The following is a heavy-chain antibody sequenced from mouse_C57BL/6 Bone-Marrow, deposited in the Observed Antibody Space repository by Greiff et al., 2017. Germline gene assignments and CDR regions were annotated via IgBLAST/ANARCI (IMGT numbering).Heavy chain of an antibody. Sequence: VKLQESGPGLVQPSQSLSITCTVSGFSLTSYGVHWVRQSPGKGLEWLGVIWSGGSTDYNAAFISRLSISKDNSKSQVFFKMNSLQADDTAIYYCARRFYGSWWYFDVWGTGTTVTVSS. D-gene: IGHD1-1*01. V-gene: IGHV2-2*01. CDR3: ARRFYGSWWYFDV. CDR1: GFSLTSYG. J-gene: IGHJ1*03. CDR2: IWSGGST.